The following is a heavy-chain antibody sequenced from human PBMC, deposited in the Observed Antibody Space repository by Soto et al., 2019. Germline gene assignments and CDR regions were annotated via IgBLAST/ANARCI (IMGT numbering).Heavy chain of an antibody. CDR1: GGSISSYY. J-gene: IGHJ3*02. CDR2: IYYSGST. V-gene: IGHV4-59*01. Sequence: PSETLSLTCTVSGGSISSYYWSWIRQPPGKGLEWIGYIYYSGSTNYNPSLKSRVTISVDTSKNRFPLKLSSVTAADTAVYYCARDDRRPPTFDIWGQGTMVTV. CDR3: ARDDRRPPTFDI.